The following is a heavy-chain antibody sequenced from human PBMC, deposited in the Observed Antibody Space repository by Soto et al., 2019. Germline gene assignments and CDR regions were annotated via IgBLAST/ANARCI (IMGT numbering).Heavy chain of an antibody. J-gene: IGHJ5*02. D-gene: IGHD6-19*01. CDR3: ARGGSYTSGRSYNWLDP. Sequence: GGSLRLSCEASEFTFSNYGMHWVRQAPGKGLEWVAVIWGDGSNQYYADSVKGRFIISRDNSQNTLYLRMSSLRVEDTGVYYCARGGSYTSGRSYNWLDPWGQGTLVTVSS. CDR1: EFTFSNYG. V-gene: IGHV3-33*01. CDR2: IWGDGSNQ.